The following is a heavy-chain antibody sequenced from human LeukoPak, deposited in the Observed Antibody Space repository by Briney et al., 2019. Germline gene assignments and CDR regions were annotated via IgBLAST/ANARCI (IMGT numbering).Heavy chain of an antibody. CDR1: GGSFSGYY. J-gene: IGHJ4*02. CDR3: ARGRGYSYGYIDY. D-gene: IGHD5-18*01. CDR2: INHSGST. Sequence: SETLSLTCAVYGGSFSGYYWSWIRQPPGKGLEWIGEINHSGSTNYNPSLKSRVTISVDTSKNQFSLKLSSVTAADTAVYYCARGRGYSYGYIDYRGQGTLVTVSS. V-gene: IGHV4-34*01.